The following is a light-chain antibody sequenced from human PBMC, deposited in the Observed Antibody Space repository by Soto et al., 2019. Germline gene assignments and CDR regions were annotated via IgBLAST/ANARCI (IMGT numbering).Light chain of an antibody. J-gene: IGKJ1*01. V-gene: IGKV3-15*01. CDR1: QSVSSN. Sequence: EIVMTQSPATLSVSPGERATLSCRGSQSVSSNLAWYQQRPGQAPRLLIYGASTRASGIPTRFVGSGSGTAFTLTISSLQSEDFAVYYCQQNNDWPRTFGQGTKVDIK. CDR2: GAS. CDR3: QQNNDWPRT.